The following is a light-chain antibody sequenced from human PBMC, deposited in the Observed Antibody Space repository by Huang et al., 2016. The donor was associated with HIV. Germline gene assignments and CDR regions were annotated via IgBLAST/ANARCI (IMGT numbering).Light chain of an antibody. J-gene: IGKJ1*01. CDR2: SAS. V-gene: IGKV3-15*01. Sequence: EIVMTQSPATLSVSPGERVTLSCRASQSIHNYLAWYQQKPGQAPRLLIYSASTRATGVPARFSGSVSGTEFTLTISSLQSEDSAVYYCQHYNKWPPKTFGQGTKVEIK. CDR1: QSIHNY. CDR3: QHYNKWPPKT.